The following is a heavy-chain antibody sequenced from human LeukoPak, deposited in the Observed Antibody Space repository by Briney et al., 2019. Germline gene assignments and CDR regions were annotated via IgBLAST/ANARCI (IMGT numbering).Heavy chain of an antibody. CDR1: GFTFSSYE. D-gene: IGHD6-6*01. V-gene: IGHV3-48*03. J-gene: IGHJ6*02. Sequence: GGSLRLSCAASGFTFSSYEMNWVRQAPEKGLEWVSYISSSGSTIYYADSVKGRFTISRDNAKNSLYLQMNSLRAEDTAVYYCARDQGIAARGGMDVWGQGTTVTVSS. CDR3: ARDQGIAARGGMDV. CDR2: ISSSGSTI.